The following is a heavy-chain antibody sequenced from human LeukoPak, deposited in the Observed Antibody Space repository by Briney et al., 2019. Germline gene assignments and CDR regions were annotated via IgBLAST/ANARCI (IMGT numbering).Heavy chain of an antibody. Sequence: GGSLRHSCVVSGFNFDNFAMHWVRQPLGKGLEWVAVISHDGRTKYYADSMKGRITISRDNSKNTLFLQMNNLRGEDTAVYFCARPSPPGDGYNPPDHWGQGTLVTVSS. J-gene: IGHJ4*02. CDR1: GFNFDNFA. D-gene: IGHD5-24*01. CDR2: ISHDGRTK. CDR3: ARPSPPGDGYNPPDH. V-gene: IGHV3-30*04.